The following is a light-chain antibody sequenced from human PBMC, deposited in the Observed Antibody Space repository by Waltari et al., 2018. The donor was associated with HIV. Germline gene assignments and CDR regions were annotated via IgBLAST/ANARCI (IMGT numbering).Light chain of an antibody. CDR1: TSNVGFFDY. J-gene: IGLJ1*01. CDR2: DVN. Sequence: QSALTQPPSVSGSPGHSVSISCSGPTSNVGFFDYVSWYQQYPGKAPKLIIFDVNPRPSGVPERFSGSKSGNTASLTISGLQTEDEADYFCCAYAAGHVSYVFGNGTAVAVL. CDR3: CAYAAGHVSYV. V-gene: IGLV2-11*01.